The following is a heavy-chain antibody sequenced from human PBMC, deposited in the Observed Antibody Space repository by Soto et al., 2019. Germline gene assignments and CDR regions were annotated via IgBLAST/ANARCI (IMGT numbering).Heavy chain of an antibody. V-gene: IGHV4-39*01. Sequence: PSETLSLTCTVSGGSISSSSYYWGWIRQPPGKGLEWIGSIYYSGITYYNPSLKSRVTISVDTSKNKFSRKLXYVTAADTPVYFCASQTGYDFWSGEFDYWGQGTLVTVCS. D-gene: IGHD3-3*01. CDR3: ASQTGYDFWSGEFDY. CDR1: GGSISSSSYY. J-gene: IGHJ4*02. CDR2: IYYSGIT.